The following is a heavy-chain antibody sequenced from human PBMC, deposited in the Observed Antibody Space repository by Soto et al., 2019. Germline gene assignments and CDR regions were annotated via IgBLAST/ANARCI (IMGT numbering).Heavy chain of an antibody. CDR3: DGIRDVRSVSAFLLNRSSDL. D-gene: IGHD3-10*02. V-gene: IGHV4-34*01. Sequence: GKGLEWIGEINHSGSTNYNPSLKSRVTISVDTSKNQFSLKLSSVTAADFFFQAEDGIRDVRSVSAFLLNRSSDL. J-gene: IGHJ2*01. CDR2: INHSGST.